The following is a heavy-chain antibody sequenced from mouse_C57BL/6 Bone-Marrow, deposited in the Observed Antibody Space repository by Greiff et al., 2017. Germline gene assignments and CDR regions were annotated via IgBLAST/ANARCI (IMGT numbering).Heavy chain of an antibody. CDR1: GFTFSSYA. CDR3: TRGGYSNLHCY. J-gene: IGHJ2*01. D-gene: IGHD2-5*01. V-gene: IGHV5-9-1*02. Sequence: DVHLVESGEGLVKPGGSLQLSCAASGFTFSSYAMSWVRQTPEKRLEWVAYISSGGDYIYYADTVKGRFTISRDNARNTLYLQMSSLKSEDTAMYYCTRGGYSNLHCYWGQGTTRTVSS. CDR2: ISSGGDYI.